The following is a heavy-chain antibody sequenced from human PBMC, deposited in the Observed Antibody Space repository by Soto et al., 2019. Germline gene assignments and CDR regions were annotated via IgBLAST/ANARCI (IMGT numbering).Heavy chain of an antibody. V-gene: IGHV1-2*04. CDR1: GYTFTGYY. Sequence: ASVKVSCKASGYTFTGYYIHWMRQAPGQGLEWMGWINPNSGVTDYSRKFQGWVTMTRDTSINTAYMELSRLRSDDTAVYYCARAAYDYGDYYYFTYWGQGTLVTVSS. D-gene: IGHD4-17*01. J-gene: IGHJ4*02. CDR2: INPNSGVT. CDR3: ARAAYDYGDYYYFTY.